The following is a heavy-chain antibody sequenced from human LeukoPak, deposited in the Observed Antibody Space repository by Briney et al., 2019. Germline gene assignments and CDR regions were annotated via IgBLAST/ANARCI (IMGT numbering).Heavy chain of an antibody. J-gene: IGHJ4*02. V-gene: IGHV3-30*18. D-gene: IGHD6-13*01. Sequence: GGSLRLSCAASGFTFSSYGMHWVRQVPGKGLEWVAVISYDGSNKYYADSVKGRFTISRDNSKNTLYLQMNSLRAEDTAVYYCAKVSSNSWSAFDYWGQGTLVTVS. CDR3: AKVSSNSWSAFDY. CDR2: ISYDGSNK. CDR1: GFTFSSYG.